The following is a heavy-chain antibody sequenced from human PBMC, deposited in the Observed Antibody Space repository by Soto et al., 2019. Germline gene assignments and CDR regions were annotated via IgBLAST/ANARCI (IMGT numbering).Heavy chain of an antibody. CDR3: AKRDATSPRGAFDI. J-gene: IGHJ3*02. V-gene: IGHV3-23*01. CDR2: ISGRGGTT. D-gene: IGHD2-2*01. Sequence: EVQLLESGGGLVQPGGSLRLSCAASGFTFSNFARNWVRQAPGKGLEWVSGISGRGGTTYYADSVQGRFTISRDNSKNALYLQMNSLRAEDTALYYCAKRDATSPRGAFDIWGQGTMVTVSS. CDR1: GFTFSNFA.